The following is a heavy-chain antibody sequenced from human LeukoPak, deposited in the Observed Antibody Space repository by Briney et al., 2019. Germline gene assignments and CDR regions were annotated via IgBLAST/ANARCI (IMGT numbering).Heavy chain of an antibody. J-gene: IGHJ4*02. CDR2: ISAYNGNT. Sequence: GASVKVSCKASGYTFTSYGISWVRQAPGQGLEWMGWISAYNGNTNYAQKLQGRVTMTTDTSTSTAYMELRSLRSDDTAVYYCARDLAWFGEFPFDYWGQGTLVTVSS. CDR3: ARDLAWFGEFPFDY. D-gene: IGHD3-10*01. V-gene: IGHV1-18*04. CDR1: GYTFTSYG.